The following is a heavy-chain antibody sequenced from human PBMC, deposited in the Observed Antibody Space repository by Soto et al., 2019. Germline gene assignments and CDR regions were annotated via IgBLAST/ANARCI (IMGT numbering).Heavy chain of an antibody. Sequence: QVQLQESGPGLVKPSETLSLTCTVSDLSVTSDIYWSWIRQPPGKGLLWMGYASYRGGTRYNHSLSSRLTISVDTSMNRLSLRLSSVTPTYAAVYYCARDLGEVNTAARTYFDFWGQGSLVTVSS. CDR1: DLSVTSDIY. J-gene: IGHJ4*02. CDR3: ARDLGEVNTAARTYFDF. D-gene: IGHD2-15*01. CDR2: ASYRGGT. V-gene: IGHV4-61*01.